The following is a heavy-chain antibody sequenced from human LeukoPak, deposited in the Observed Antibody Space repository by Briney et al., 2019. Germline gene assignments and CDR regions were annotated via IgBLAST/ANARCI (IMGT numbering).Heavy chain of an antibody. CDR2: ISYDGSYK. Sequence: GRSLRLSCAASGFTFSSYDVHWVRQAPGKGLEWVAVISYDGSYKYSADSVKGRFTISRDNSKNTLYLQMSSLRAEDTAVYYCAKVVAVAQFDYWGQGTLVTVSS. D-gene: IGHD6-19*01. V-gene: IGHV3-30*18. CDR1: GFTFSSYD. J-gene: IGHJ4*02. CDR3: AKVVAVAQFDY.